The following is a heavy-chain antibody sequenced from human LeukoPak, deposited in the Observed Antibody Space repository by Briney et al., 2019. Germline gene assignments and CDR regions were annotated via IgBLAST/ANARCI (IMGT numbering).Heavy chain of an antibody. CDR3: ARAQLRYFDWLSLAFDI. D-gene: IGHD3-9*01. CDR2: IIPIFGTA. V-gene: IGHV1-69*13. CDR1: GGTFSSYA. Sequence: ASVKVSCKASGGTFSSYAISWVRQAPGQGLEWMGGIIPIFGTANYAQKFQGRVTITADESTSTAYMELSSLRSEDTAVYYCARAQLRYFDWLSLAFDIWGQGTMVTVSS. J-gene: IGHJ3*02.